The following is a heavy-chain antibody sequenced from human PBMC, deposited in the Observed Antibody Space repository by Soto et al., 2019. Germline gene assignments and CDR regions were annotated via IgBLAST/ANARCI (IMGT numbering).Heavy chain of an antibody. Sequence: ASVKVSCKASGYTFTSYGISWVRQAPGQGLEGIGWISSYNGVTNYAPELPGRVTMNTYTSTSTAYMEMMSLRSDDAAVYYCARSGYCSGGSSYIHDAFDMWGQGTMVTVSS. CDR3: ARSGYCSGGSSYIHDAFDM. CDR1: GYTFTSYG. CDR2: ISSYNGVT. J-gene: IGHJ3*02. D-gene: IGHD2-15*01. V-gene: IGHV1-18*04.